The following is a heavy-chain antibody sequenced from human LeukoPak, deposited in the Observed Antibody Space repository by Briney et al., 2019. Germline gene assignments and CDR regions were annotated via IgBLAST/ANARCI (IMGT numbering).Heavy chain of an antibody. CDR3: ARGAPYYDILTGYSPYYYFDY. CDR1: GGSISSSSYY. D-gene: IGHD3-9*01. CDR2: IYYSGST. V-gene: IGHV4-39*07. J-gene: IGHJ4*02. Sequence: PSETLSLTCTVSGGSISSSSYYWGWIRQPPGKGLEWIGSIYYSGSTYYNPSLKSRVTISVDTSKNQSSLKLSSATAADTAVYYCARGAPYYDILTGYSPYYYFDYWGQGTLVTVSS.